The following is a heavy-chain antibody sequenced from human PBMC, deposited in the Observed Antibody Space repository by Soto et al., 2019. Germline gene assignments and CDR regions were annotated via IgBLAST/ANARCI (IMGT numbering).Heavy chain of an antibody. CDR1: GGSISSYY. Sequence: SETLSLTCTVSGGSISSYYWSWIRQPPGKGLEWIGYIYYSGSTNYNPSLKSRVTISVDTSKNQFSLKLSSVTAADTAVYYCARNGGGSSSWYSYYYYMDVWGKGTTVTVSS. CDR3: ARNGGGSSSWYSYYYYMDV. J-gene: IGHJ6*03. CDR2: IYYSGST. D-gene: IGHD6-13*01. V-gene: IGHV4-59*01.